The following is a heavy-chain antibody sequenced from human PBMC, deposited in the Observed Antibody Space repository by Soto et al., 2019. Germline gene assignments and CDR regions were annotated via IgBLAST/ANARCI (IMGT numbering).Heavy chain of an antibody. CDR1: GFTLSSFE. J-gene: IGHJ6*02. CDR3: ARDCPPFEAHSCYPYYGMDV. CDR2: ISSSSSYI. D-gene: IGHD2-15*01. Sequence: GGSLRLSCAASGFTLSSFEMNWVRQAPGKGPEWVSYISSSSSYIYYADSVKGRFTISRDNAKNSLYLQMNSLRAEDTAVYYCARDCPPFEAHSCYPYYGMDVWGQGTTVTVSS. V-gene: IGHV3-21*05.